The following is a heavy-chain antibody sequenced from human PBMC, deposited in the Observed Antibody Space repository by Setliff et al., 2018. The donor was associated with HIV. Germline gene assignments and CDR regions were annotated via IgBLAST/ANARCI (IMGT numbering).Heavy chain of an antibody. J-gene: IGHJ5*02. Sequence: SETLSLTCTVSGGSISSSSYYWGWIRQPPGKGLEWIGSGHYTGNTYTSPSLKSRATISLDASKNKISLKLSSLTAADTAVYYCARGRTQWPNYNYFDPWGLGTLVTVSS. CDR2: GHYTGNT. CDR3: ARGRTQWPNYNYFDP. D-gene: IGHD6-19*01. V-gene: IGHV4-39*07. CDR1: GGSISSSSYY.